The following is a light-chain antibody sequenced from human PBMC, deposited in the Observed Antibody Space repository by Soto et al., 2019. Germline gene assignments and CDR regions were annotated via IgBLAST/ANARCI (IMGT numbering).Light chain of an antibody. CDR1: QTVSSSY. CDR2: GAS. J-gene: IGKJ4*01. CDR3: QQYDESPLT. Sequence: EVVMTQSPATLSLSPGERATLSCRASQTVSSSYFAWYQQKPGQAPRLXIYGASNRATGIPDRFSGGGTATDFTLTISRLEPEDFAVYYCQQYDESPLTFGGGTKVDIK. V-gene: IGKV3-20*01.